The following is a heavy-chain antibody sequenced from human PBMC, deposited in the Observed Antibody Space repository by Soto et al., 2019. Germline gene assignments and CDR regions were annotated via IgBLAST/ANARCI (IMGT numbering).Heavy chain of an antibody. CDR3: ARDVSPTY. CDR1: GDSISPYY. Sequence: SETLSLTCIVSGDSISPYYWTWIRQPPGKGLEWIGHIYYSGSPNYNPSLKSRVTISVDTSKSQFSLKLSSVTVADTAVYYCARDVSPTYWGQGMLVTVSS. CDR2: IYYSGSP. J-gene: IGHJ4*02. V-gene: IGHV4-59*01.